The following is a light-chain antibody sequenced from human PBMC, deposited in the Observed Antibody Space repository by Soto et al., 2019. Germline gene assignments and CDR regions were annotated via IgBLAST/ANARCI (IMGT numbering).Light chain of an antibody. CDR1: QGISNY. V-gene: IGKV1-27*01. CDR3: QKYNSAPPL. J-gene: IGKJ4*01. Sequence: DIQMTQSPSSLSASVGDRVTITCWASQGISNYLAWYQQKPGKVPKLLIYGASTLQSGVPSRFSGSGSGTDFTLTISGLQPEDVATYYCQKYNSAPPLFGGGTRVEIK. CDR2: GAS.